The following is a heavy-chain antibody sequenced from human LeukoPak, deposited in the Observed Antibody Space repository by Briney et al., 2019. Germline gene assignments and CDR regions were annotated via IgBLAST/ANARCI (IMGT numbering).Heavy chain of an antibody. CDR3: ARGGLKVLDY. CDR2: IYYSGST. Sequence: SETLSLTCTVSGGSISSSSYYWGWIRQPPGKGLEWIGSIYYSGSTYYNPSLKSRVTISVDTSKNQFSLKLSSVTAADTAVYYCARGGLKVLDYWGQGTLVTVSS. J-gene: IGHJ4*02. D-gene: IGHD2-8*01. CDR1: GGSISSSSYY. V-gene: IGHV4-39*07.